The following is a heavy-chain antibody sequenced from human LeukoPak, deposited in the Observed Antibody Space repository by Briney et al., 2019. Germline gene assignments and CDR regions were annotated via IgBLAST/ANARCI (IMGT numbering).Heavy chain of an antibody. CDR3: ARARIAVAGRFAVAYYFDY. D-gene: IGHD6-19*01. CDR2: INSDGSST. Sequence: GGSLRLSCAASGFTFSSYWMHWVRQAPGKGLVWVSRINSDGSSTSYADSVKGRFTISRDNAKNTLYLQMNSLRAEDTAVYYCARARIAVAGRFAVAYYFDYWAREPWSPSPQ. J-gene: IGHJ4*02. V-gene: IGHV3-74*01. CDR1: GFTFSSYW.